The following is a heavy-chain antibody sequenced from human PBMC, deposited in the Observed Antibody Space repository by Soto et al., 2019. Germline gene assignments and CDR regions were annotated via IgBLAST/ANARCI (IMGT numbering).Heavy chain of an antibody. CDR3: AKFGHYYDFWSGFQTTYSFDY. D-gene: IGHD3-3*01. V-gene: IGHV3-23*01. Sequence: GGSLRLSCAASGFTFSSYAMSWVRQAPGKGLEWVSAISGSGGSTYYADSVKGRFTISRDNSKNKLYLQMNSLRAEDTAVYYCAKFGHYYDFWSGFQTTYSFDYWGQGTLVTVSS. CDR2: ISGSGGST. J-gene: IGHJ4*02. CDR1: GFTFSSYA.